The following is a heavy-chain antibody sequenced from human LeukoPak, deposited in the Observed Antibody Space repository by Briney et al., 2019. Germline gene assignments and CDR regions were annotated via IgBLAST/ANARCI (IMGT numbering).Heavy chain of an antibody. Sequence: PSETLSLTCTVSGGSINNYYWSWIRQPPGRALEWIGYIYYSGSTNYNPSLESRVTMSEDTSKNQFSLKLSSVTAADTAVYYCTRSGYSTGWYPAWDYWGQGTLVTVSS. CDR3: TRSGYSTGWYPAWDY. CDR1: GGSINNYY. CDR2: IYYSGST. D-gene: IGHD6-19*01. V-gene: IGHV4-59*12. J-gene: IGHJ4*02.